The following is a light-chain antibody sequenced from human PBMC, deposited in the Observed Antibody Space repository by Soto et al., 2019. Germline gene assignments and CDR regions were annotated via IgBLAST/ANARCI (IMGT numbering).Light chain of an antibody. CDR2: GAS. CDR3: QQYNNWWT. J-gene: IGKJ1*01. Sequence: EIVMTQSPATLSVSPGERATRSCRASQSVSSNLAWYQQKPGQAPRLLIYGASTRATGIPARFSGSGSGTEFTLTISSLQSEDFAVYYCQQYNNWWTFGQGTK. CDR1: QSVSSN. V-gene: IGKV3-15*01.